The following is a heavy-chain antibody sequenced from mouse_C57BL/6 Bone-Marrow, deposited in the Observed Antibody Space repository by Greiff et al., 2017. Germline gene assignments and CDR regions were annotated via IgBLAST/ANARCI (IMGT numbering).Heavy chain of an antibody. V-gene: IGHV1-47*01. CDR2: FHPYNDDT. D-gene: IGHD5-1*01. J-gene: IGHJ2*01. Sequence: QVQLQQSGAELVKPGASVKMSCKASGYTFTTYSIEWMKQNPGKSLEWIGNFHPYNDDTKYNEKFKGKATLTVEKSSNTVYVQLSRLTSDDSAVYYCARSSTFFYYFDYWGQGTTRTVSS. CDR1: GYTFTTYS. CDR3: ARSSTFFYYFDY.